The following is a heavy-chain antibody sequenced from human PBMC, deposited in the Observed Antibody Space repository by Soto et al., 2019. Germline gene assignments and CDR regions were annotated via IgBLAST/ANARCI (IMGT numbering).Heavy chain of an antibody. V-gene: IGHV4-59*08. CDR2: IYYSGST. CDR1: GGSISSYY. CDR3: ARHGGQQLATDAFDI. J-gene: IGHJ3*02. Sequence: NPSETLSLTCTVSGGSISSYYWSWIRQPPGKGLEWIGYIYYSGSTNYNPSLKSRVTISVDTSKNQFSLKLSSVTAADTAVYYCARHGGQQLATDAFDIWGQGTMVTVSS. D-gene: IGHD6-13*01.